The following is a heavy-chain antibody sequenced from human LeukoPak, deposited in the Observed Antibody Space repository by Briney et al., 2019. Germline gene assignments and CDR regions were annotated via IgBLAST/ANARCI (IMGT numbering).Heavy chain of an antibody. Sequence: PGASLQISCEGSGSIFTSYWIGWVRQLPGKGLEWMGIIYPGDSDTRYSPSFQGQVTIPADKSISTAYLQWSSLKASDTAMYYCARATYYYDSSGYAIDYWGQGTLVTVSS. V-gene: IGHV5-51*01. CDR1: GSIFTSYW. D-gene: IGHD3-22*01. J-gene: IGHJ4*02. CDR3: ARATYYYDSSGYAIDY. CDR2: IYPGDSDT.